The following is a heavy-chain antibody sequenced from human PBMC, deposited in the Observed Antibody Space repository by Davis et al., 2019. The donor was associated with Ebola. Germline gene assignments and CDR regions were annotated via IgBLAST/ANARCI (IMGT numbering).Heavy chain of an antibody. D-gene: IGHD6-19*01. CDR3: AKDRDSQIGYGSLTRAVAGIDF. J-gene: IGHJ4*02. Sequence: PGGSLRLSCATSGFIFTQYAFHWVRQAPGKGLEWVAITSYHGVSKYYADSVKGRFTISRDNSKNTVYLQRNSLRAEDTAVYYCAKDRDSQIGYGSLTRAVAGIDFWGQGTLVTVSS. V-gene: IGHV3-30*04. CDR1: GFIFTQYA. CDR2: TSYHGVSK.